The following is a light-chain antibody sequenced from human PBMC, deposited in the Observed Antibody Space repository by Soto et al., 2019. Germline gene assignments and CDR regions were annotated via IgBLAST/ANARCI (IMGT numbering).Light chain of an antibody. V-gene: IGLV2-11*01. CDR2: DVS. CDR1: SSDVGGYNY. J-gene: IGLJ3*02. CDR3: CSYAGSYTFQ. Sequence: QSALTQPRSVSGSPRQSVTISCTGTSSDVGGYNYVSWYQQHPGKAPKLMIYDVSKRPSGVPDRFSGSKSGNTASLTISGLQAEDEADYYCCSYAGSYTFQFGGGTKLTVL.